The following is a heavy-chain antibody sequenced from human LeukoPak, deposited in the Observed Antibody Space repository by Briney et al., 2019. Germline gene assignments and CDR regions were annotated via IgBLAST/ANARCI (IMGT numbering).Heavy chain of an antibody. D-gene: IGHD3-22*01. CDR3: VHPSVRVDSSGYYSFDY. V-gene: IGHV1-2*02. J-gene: IGHJ4*02. CDR1: GYTFTSYG. CDR2: INPNSGGT. Sequence: AASVKVSCKASGYTFTSYGISWVRQAPGQGLEWMGWINPNSGGTNYAQKFQGRVTMTRDTSISTAYMELSRLRSDDTAVYYCVHPSVRVDSSGYYSFDYWGQGTLVTVSS.